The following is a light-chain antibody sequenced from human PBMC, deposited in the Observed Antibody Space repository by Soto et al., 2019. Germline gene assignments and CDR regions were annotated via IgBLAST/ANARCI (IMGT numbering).Light chain of an antibody. Sequence: EIVMTQSPATLSVSPGEKATLSCRASQSATSYLAWYQQTPGQAPRLLIQGASARATDVPARFSGCGSGTEFTLPISSLQSEDFAVYYCQQYSNWPWTFGQGTKVEI. V-gene: IGKV3-15*01. CDR2: GAS. CDR1: QSATSY. J-gene: IGKJ1*01. CDR3: QQYSNWPWT.